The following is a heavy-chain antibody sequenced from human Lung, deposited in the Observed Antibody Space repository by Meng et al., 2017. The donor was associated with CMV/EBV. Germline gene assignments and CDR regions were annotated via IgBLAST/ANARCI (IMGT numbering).Heavy chain of an antibody. V-gene: IGHV3-48*03. CDR1: GFTFSSYE. J-gene: IGHJ6*02. CDR2: ISASGTTI. Sequence: GGSLRLXCSASGFTFSSYEMNWVRQVPGKGLEWVAYISASGTTIYYADSVRGRFTISSDNAKNPLFLQMNSLRAKDTAVNYWARSSAWLTPEGYGMDVWGQGNXV. D-gene: IGHD3-22*01. CDR3: ARSSAWLTPEGYGMDV.